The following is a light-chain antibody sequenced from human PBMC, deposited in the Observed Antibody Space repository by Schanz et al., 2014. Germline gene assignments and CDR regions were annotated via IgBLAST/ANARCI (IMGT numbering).Light chain of an antibody. J-gene: IGKJ4*01. CDR2: GAS. V-gene: IGKV3D-20*02. CDR1: QSVRSNY. CDR3: QQRNNWPPVT. Sequence: SLSPGERATLSCRASQSVRSNYLAWYQQKPGQAPRLLIYGASSRATGIPDRFSGSGSGTDFTLTISSLEPEDFAVYYCQQRNNWPPVTFGGGSKVEIK.